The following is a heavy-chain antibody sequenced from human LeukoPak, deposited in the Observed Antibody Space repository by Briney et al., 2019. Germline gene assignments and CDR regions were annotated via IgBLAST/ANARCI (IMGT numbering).Heavy chain of an antibody. CDR1: GGSISSGGYY. Sequence: PSQTLSLTCTVSGGSISSGGYYWSWIRQHPGKGLEWIGCIYYTGITYDNPSLKSRVSISVDTSKSQFSLKLSSVTAADTAVYYCARDQFCYGSGMIGMDVWGQGTTVTVSS. CDR2: IYYTGIT. J-gene: IGHJ6*02. V-gene: IGHV4-31*03. D-gene: IGHD3-10*01. CDR3: ARDQFCYGSGMIGMDV.